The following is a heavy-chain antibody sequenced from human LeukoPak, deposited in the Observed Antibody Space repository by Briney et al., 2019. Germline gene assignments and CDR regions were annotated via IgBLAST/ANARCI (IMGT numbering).Heavy chain of an antibody. CDR2: ISYDGSNK. J-gene: IGHJ4*02. CDR1: GFTFSSYA. Sequence: GGSLRLSCAASGFTFSSYAMHWVRQAPGKGLEWVAVISYDGSNKYYAGSVKGRFTISRDNSKNTLYLQMNSLRAEDTAVYYCASGGTLVGATLCDYWGQGTLVTVSS. V-gene: IGHV3-30-3*01. CDR3: ASGGTLVGATLCDY. D-gene: IGHD1-26*01.